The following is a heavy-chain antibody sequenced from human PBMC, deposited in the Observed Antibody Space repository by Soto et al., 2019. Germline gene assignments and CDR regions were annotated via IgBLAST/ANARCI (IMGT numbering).Heavy chain of an antibody. CDR1: GGSFSGYY. V-gene: IGHV4-34*01. D-gene: IGHD3-10*01. J-gene: IGHJ6*02. CDR2: INHSGST. Sequence: SETLSLTCAVYGGSFSGYYWSWIRQPPGKGLEWIGEINHSGSTNYNPSLKSRVTISVDTSKNQFSLKLSSVTAADTAVYYCARSYYYGSGSDWYYGMDVWGQGTTVTVSS. CDR3: ARSYYYGSGSDWYYGMDV.